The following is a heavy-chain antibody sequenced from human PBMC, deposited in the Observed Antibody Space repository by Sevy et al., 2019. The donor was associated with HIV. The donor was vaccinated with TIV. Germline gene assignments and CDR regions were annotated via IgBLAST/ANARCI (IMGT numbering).Heavy chain of an antibody. CDR1: GYTLTQLS. V-gene: IGHV1-24*01. J-gene: IGHJ4*02. Sequence: ASVKVSCKVSGYTLTQLSMHWVRLTPGKGLEWMASFDPEVAKTVYSQKFQGRLSMTEDTSTHTAYMELSSLRSEDTAVYYCATTKDYYESSGDPFDYWGQGTLVTVSS. CDR3: ATTKDYYESSGDPFDY. CDR2: FDPEVAKT. D-gene: IGHD3-22*01.